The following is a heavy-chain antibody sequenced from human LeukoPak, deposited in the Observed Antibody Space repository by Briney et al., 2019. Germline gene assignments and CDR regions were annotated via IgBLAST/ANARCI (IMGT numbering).Heavy chain of an antibody. Sequence: SETLSLTCTVSGASIPSSTYYWGWIRQPPGKGLEWIGNIFYGGNTFHNPSLKSRITISVDTSKNQFSLKLSSVTAADTAVYYYARHFRQLIGWFDPWGQGTLVTVSS. CDR1: GASIPSSTYY. J-gene: IGHJ5*02. CDR3: ARHFRQLIGWFDP. CDR2: IFYGGNT. V-gene: IGHV4-39*01. D-gene: IGHD3-22*01.